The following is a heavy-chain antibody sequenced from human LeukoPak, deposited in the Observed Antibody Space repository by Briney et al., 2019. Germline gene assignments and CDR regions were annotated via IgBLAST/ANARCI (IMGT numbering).Heavy chain of an antibody. Sequence: GSLRLSCAASGFTFSSYAMSWIRQPAGKGLEWIGRIYTSGSTNYNPSLKSRVTISVDTSKNQFSLKLSSVTAADTAVYYCARGSYGSGSYPPDYWGQGTLVTVSS. J-gene: IGHJ4*02. CDR1: GFTFSSYA. D-gene: IGHD3-10*01. CDR3: ARGSYGSGSYPPDY. CDR2: IYTSGST. V-gene: IGHV4-4*07.